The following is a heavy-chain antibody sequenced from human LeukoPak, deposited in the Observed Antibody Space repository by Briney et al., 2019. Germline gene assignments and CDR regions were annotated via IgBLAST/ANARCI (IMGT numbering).Heavy chain of an antibody. CDR3: ARDFYYYDILTGYYTGYYFDY. CDR2: ISAYNGNT. V-gene: IGHV1-18*01. Sequence: ASVKVSCKASGYTFTSYGISWVRQAPGQGLEWMGWISAYNGNTNYAQKLQGRVTMTTDTSTSTAYMELRSLRSDDTAVYYCARDFYYYDILTGYYTGYYFDYWGQGTLVTVSS. CDR1: GYTFTSYG. D-gene: IGHD3-9*01. J-gene: IGHJ4*02.